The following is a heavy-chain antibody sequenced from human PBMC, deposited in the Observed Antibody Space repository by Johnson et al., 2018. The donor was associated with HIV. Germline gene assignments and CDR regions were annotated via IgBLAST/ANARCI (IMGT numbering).Heavy chain of an antibody. CDR2: ISHDGTNK. V-gene: IGHV3-30*19. J-gene: IGHJ3*02. CDR3: TTGFAAFDI. Sequence: QVQLVESGGGVVQPGGSLRLSCAASGLTFSSYGMHWVRQAPGKGLEWVTFISHDGTNKYYTESVKGRFTISRDNSKNTLYVQMNSLRGEDTAVYYCTTGFAAFDIWGQGTMVTVSS. CDR1: GLTFSSYG.